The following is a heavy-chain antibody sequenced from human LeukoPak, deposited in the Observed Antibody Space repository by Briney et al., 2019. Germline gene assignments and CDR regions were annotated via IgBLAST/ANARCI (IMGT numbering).Heavy chain of an antibody. CDR2: TSYDGSNK. CDR3: AKPYYYGSRSYMDY. Sequence: GGSLRPSCAASGFTFSSYGMHWVRQAPGKGLECLAVTSYDGSNKYYAHSVKGRFTISRDNSKNTLYLQMNSLRAQDTAVYYCAKPYYYGSRSYMDYWGQGTLVTVSS. D-gene: IGHD3-10*01. J-gene: IGHJ4*02. V-gene: IGHV3-30*18. CDR1: GFTFSSYG.